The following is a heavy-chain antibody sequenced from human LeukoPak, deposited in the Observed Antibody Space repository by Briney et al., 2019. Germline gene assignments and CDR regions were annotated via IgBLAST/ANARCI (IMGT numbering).Heavy chain of an antibody. CDR1: GYTFTSYW. J-gene: IGHJ4*02. CDR2: IYPPDSDT. V-gene: IGHV5-51*01. Sequence: PGESLKISCQGSGYTFTSYWIGWVRQMPGKGLELMGVIYPPDSDTRYSPSFQGQVTISADRFISTAYVQWRSLKASDTAFYYCARVGGSFPSALDFWGQGTLVTVSS. CDR3: ARVGGSFPSALDF. D-gene: IGHD1-26*01.